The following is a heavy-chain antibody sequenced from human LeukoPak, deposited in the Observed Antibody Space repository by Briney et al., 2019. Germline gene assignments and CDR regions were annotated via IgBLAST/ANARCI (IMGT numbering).Heavy chain of an antibody. CDR1: NGSISSSTYY. V-gene: IGHV4-39*02. D-gene: IGHD3-22*01. J-gene: IGHJ4*02. CDR3: ARDRSRGNYYDSSRPMGY. CDR2: IYYTGST. Sequence: SETLSLTCIVSNGSISSSTYYWGWIRQPPGQGLEWIGTIYYTGSTYNNPSLKSRVTISGDTSKNQFSLKLSSVTAADTAVYYCARDRSRGNYYDSSRPMGYWGQGTLVTVSS.